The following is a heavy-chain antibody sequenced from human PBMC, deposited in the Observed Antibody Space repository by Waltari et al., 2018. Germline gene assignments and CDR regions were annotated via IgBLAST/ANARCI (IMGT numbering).Heavy chain of an antibody. CDR1: GYTFTCYY. D-gene: IGHD6-6*01. CDR2: SNPNMGGT. Sequence: QVQLAQSGAEVKKPGASVKVSCKASGYTFTCYYMHWVRKAPGQGREWMGWSNPNMGGTNYAQKFQGRCTMTRDTSISTAYMELSRLRSDDTAVYYCAREAARPVYYGMDVWGQGTTVTVSS. CDR3: AREAARPVYYGMDV. V-gene: IGHV1-2*02. J-gene: IGHJ6*02.